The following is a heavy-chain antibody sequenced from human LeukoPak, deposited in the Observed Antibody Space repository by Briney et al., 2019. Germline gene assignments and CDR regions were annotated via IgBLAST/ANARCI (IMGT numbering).Heavy chain of an antibody. D-gene: IGHD1-26*01. J-gene: IGHJ4*02. CDR1: GFTLDDYA. CDR3: AKDMGYSGNYRTPDY. Sequence: GGSLRLSCVASGFTLDDYAMHWVRQAPGKGLEWVSGISWNSGSMGYADSVKGRFTISRDNAKNSLYLQMNSLRAEDTALYYCAKDMGYSGNYRTPDYWGQGTLVTVSS. V-gene: IGHV3-9*01. CDR2: ISWNSGSM.